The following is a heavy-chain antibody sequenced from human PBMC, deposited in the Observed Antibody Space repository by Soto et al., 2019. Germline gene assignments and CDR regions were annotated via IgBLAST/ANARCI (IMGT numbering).Heavy chain of an antibody. D-gene: IGHD3-3*01. J-gene: IGHJ4*02. CDR2: INPNSGGT. CDR3: ARAYYDFWSGYYDPCYYFDY. CDR1: GYTFTGYY. V-gene: IGHV1-2*04. Sequence: ASVKVSCKASGYTFTGYYMHWVRQAPGQGLEWMGWINPNSGGTNYAQKFQGWVTMTRDTSISTAYMELSRLRSDDTAVYYCARAYYDFWSGYYDPCYYFDYWGQGTLVTVSS.